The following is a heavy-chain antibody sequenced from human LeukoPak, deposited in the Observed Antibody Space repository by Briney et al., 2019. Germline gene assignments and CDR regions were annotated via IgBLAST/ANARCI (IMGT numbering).Heavy chain of an antibody. CDR2: INHSGST. CDR1: GGSISSYY. Sequence: KPSETLSLTCTVSGGSISSYYWSWIRQPPGKGLEWIGEINHSGSTNYNPSLKSRVTISVDTSKNQFSLKLSSVTAADTAVYYCARAIYDSSGSMNFDYWGQGTLVTVSS. V-gene: IGHV4-34*01. D-gene: IGHD3-22*01. J-gene: IGHJ4*02. CDR3: ARAIYDSSGSMNFDY.